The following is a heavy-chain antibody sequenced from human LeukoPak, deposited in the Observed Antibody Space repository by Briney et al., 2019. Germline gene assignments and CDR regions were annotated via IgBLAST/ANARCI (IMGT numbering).Heavy chain of an antibody. CDR3: ALIGPFYYYHMDV. Sequence: SETLSLTCSVCGGSISSSSYYWGWIRQSPGKGLEWIGSIYYSGSTYYNPSLKSRVTISVDTSKNQFSLKLSSVTAADTAVYYCALIGPFYYYHMDVWGKGTTVTVSS. CDR2: IYYSGST. CDR1: GGSISSSSYY. V-gene: IGHV4-39*01. J-gene: IGHJ6*03.